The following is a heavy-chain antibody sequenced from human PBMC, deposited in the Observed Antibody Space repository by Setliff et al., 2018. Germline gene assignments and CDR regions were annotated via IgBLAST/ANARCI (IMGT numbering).Heavy chain of an antibody. CDR2: IYTSGST. CDR1: GGSISSYY. J-gene: IGHJ4*02. D-gene: IGHD3-10*01. CDR3: ARVTRSASGTYYLLDY. V-gene: IGHV4-4*07. Sequence: SETLSLTCTVSGGSISSYYWSWIRQPAGKGLEWIGRIYTSGSTNYNPSLKSRVTISVDTSKDHFSLKLTSVTAADTAIYYCARVTRSASGTYYLLDYWGQGTLVTVSS.